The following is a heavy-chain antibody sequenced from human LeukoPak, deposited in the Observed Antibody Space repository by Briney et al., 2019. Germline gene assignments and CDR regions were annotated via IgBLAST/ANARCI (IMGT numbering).Heavy chain of an antibody. Sequence: GGSLRLSCAASGFTFSSSSMNWVRQAPGKGLEWVSSISSSSSYIYYADSVKGRFTISRDNAKNSLYLQMNSLRAEDTAVYYCARDMTMVRGIIDYWGQGTLVTVSS. D-gene: IGHD3-10*01. CDR1: GFTFSSSS. V-gene: IGHV3-21*01. J-gene: IGHJ4*02. CDR2: ISSSSSYI. CDR3: ARDMTMVRGIIDY.